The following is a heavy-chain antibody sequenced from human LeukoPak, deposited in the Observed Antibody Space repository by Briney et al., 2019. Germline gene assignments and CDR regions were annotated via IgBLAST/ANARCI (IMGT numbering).Heavy chain of an antibody. D-gene: IGHD4-17*01. CDR3: ARRYTTVTTRGYSWFDP. Sequence: PSETLSLTCTVSGGSISSSSYYWGWIRQPPGKGLEWIGSIYYSGSTYYNPSLKSRVTISVDTSKNQFSLKLSSVTAADTAVYYCARRYTTVTTRGYSWFDPWGQGTLVTVSS. CDR1: GGSISSSSYY. V-gene: IGHV4-39*01. J-gene: IGHJ5*02. CDR2: IYYSGST.